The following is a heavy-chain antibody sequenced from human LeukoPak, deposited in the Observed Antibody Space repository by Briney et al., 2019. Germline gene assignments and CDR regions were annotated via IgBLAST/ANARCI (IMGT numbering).Heavy chain of an antibody. D-gene: IGHD6-13*01. CDR2: MRSTVYGGTP. CDR1: GFTFGDYA. Sequence: PGGSLRLSCTASGFTFGDYAMSWVRQAPGKGQEWGGFMRSTVYGGTPEYAASVKGRFTISRDDPKNNASLQMNSQQTEDTAVDYCTRAAAAAATTARFDTWGQGTLATVSS. J-gene: IGHJ5*02. CDR3: TRAAAAAATTARFDT. V-gene: IGHV3-49*04.